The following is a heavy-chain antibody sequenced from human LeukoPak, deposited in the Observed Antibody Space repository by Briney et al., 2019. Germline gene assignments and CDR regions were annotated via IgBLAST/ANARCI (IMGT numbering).Heavy chain of an antibody. Sequence: PGGSLRLSCAASGFTFRSYSMSWVRQAPGKGLDRVSAIAGSGADTYYADSVKGRFTISRDNSKNTLYLQMNSLRAEDTAVHYCAKGSASPRPYYFDYWGQGILVTVSS. CDR1: GFTFRSYS. D-gene: IGHD2-15*01. V-gene: IGHV3-23*01. CDR3: AKGSASPRPYYFDY. CDR2: IAGSGADT. J-gene: IGHJ4*02.